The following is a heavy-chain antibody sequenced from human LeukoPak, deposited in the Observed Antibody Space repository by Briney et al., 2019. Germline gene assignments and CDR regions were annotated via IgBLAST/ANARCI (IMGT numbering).Heavy chain of an antibody. D-gene: IGHD3-10*01. CDR1: GFTFSDYY. J-gene: IGHJ4*02. V-gene: IGHV3-11*01. CDR3: ARERLLWFGEPEGSDY. Sequence: GGSLRLSCAASGFTFSDYYMSCIRQAPGKGLEWVSYISSSGSTIYYADSVKGRFTISRDNAKNSLYLQMNSLRAEDTAVYYCARERLLWFGEPEGSDYWGQGTLVTVSS. CDR2: ISSSGSTI.